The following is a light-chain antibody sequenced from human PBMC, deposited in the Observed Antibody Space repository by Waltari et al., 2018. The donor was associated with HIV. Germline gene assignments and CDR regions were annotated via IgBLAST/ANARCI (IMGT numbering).Light chain of an antibody. J-gene: IGLJ3*02. V-gene: IGLV2-8*01. CDR2: EVN. CDR3: SSYAGSNSWV. CDR1: SRDTGVYNY. Sequence: QSALTHPPSASGSPGLSVTISSHGTSRDTGVYNYTSWYQRYPGNAPIVMIHEVNKRPSGVPDRFSGSKSGNTASLTVSGLQAEDEAYYYCSSYAGSNSWVFGGGTKLTVL.